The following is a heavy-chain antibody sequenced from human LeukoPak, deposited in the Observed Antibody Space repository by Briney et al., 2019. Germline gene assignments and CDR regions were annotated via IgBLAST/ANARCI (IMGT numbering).Heavy chain of an antibody. J-gene: IGHJ4*02. CDR2: ISSSGSTI. D-gene: IGHD6-19*01. Sequence: GGSLRLSCAASGFTFSSYEMNWVRQAPGKGLEWVSYISSSGSTIYYADSVKGRFTISRDNAKNTLYLQMNSLRAEDTAVYYCAKDRQWLVHIFDYWGQGTLVTVSS. CDR1: GFTFSSYE. CDR3: AKDRQWLVHIFDY. V-gene: IGHV3-48*03.